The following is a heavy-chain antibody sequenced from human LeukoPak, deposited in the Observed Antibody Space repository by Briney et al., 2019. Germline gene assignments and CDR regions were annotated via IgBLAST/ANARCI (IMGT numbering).Heavy chain of an antibody. CDR2: GIATTT. CDR3: AKVTILGVVITSYFDY. V-gene: IGHV3-23*01. D-gene: IGHD3-3*01. CDR1: GFTFSSYA. Sequence: PGGSLRLSCAASGFTFSSYAMSWVRQAPGKGLEWVSAGIATTTYYAASVKGRFTLSRDNSKNTLYLQMNSLRAEDTAVYYCAKVTILGVVITSYFDYWGQGTLVTVSS. J-gene: IGHJ4*02.